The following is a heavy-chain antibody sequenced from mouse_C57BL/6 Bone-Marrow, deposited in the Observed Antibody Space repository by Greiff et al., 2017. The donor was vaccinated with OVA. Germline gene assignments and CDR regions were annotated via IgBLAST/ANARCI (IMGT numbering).Heavy chain of an antibody. Sequence: VQLQQPGAELVKPGASVKLSCKASGYTFTSYWMQWVKQRPGQGLEWIGEIDPSDSYTNYNQKFKGKATLTVDTSPSTAYMQLSSLTSEDSAVYYCASAAQALYYFDYWGQGTTLTVSS. CDR1: GYTFTSYW. D-gene: IGHD3-2*02. J-gene: IGHJ2*01. V-gene: IGHV1-50*01. CDR2: IDPSDSYT. CDR3: ASAAQALYYFDY.